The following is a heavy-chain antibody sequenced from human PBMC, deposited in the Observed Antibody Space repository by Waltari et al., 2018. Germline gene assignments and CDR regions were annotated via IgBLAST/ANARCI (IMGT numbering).Heavy chain of an antibody. V-gene: IGHV1-18*01. J-gene: IGHJ6*02. CDR3: ATSWRGYCSGGSCYGMDV. D-gene: IGHD2-15*01. Sequence: QVQLVQSGAEVKKPGASVKVYCKASGHTLTSYAVSWVRQAPGQGLEWMGWISPYNGNTNYAQKLQGRVTMNTDTSTNTAYMELRSLRSDDTAVYYCATSWRGYCSGGSCYGMDVWGQGTTVTVSS. CDR1: GHTLTSYA. CDR2: ISPYNGNT.